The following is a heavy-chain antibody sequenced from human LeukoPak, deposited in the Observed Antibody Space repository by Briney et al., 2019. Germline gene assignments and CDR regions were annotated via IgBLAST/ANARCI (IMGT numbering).Heavy chain of an antibody. CDR3: TTDLGLTMIRGVIVY. V-gene: IGHV3-15*01. J-gene: IGHJ4*02. CDR1: GFTFTNAW. D-gene: IGHD3-10*01. Sequence: GGSLRLSCAASGFTFTNAWMSWVRQAPGKGLEWVGRLKSKGDGETIDNAAPVKGRFTMSRDDSKATLYLQMNSLKAEDTAVYYCTTDLGLTMIRGVIVYWGQGALVTVSS. CDR2: LKSKGDGETI.